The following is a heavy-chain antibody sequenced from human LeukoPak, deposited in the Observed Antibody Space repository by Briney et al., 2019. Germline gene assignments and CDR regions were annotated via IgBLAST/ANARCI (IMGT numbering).Heavy chain of an antibody. D-gene: IGHD1-26*01. CDR2: ISSSSSYI. V-gene: IGHV3-21*01. CDR3: ASIERFIVGAQGGVDY. CDR1: GFTFSSYS. J-gene: IGHJ4*02. Sequence: GGSLRLSCAAFGFTFSSYSMNWVRQAPGKGLEWVSSISSSSSYIYYADSVKGRFTISRDNAKNSLYLQMNSLRAEDTAAYYCASIERFIVGAQGGVDYWGQGTLVTVSS.